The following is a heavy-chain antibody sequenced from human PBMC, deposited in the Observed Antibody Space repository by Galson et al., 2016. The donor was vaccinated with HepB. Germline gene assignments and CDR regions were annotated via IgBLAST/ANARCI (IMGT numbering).Heavy chain of an antibody. CDR3: ARDAGSGWAYWYFDL. CDR2: ISSSGGTI. Sequence: SCAASKFTFSDYYMTWIRQAPGKGLEWVSYISSSGGTIYYADSVKGRFTISRDNAKNSLYLQIYSMRAEDTAVYYCARDAGSGWAYWYFDLWGRGTLVTVSS. J-gene: IGHJ2*01. V-gene: IGHV3-11*01. CDR1: KFTFSDYY. D-gene: IGHD6-19*01.